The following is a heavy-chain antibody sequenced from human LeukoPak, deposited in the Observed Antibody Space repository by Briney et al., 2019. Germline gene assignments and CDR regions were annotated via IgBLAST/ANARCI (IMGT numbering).Heavy chain of an antibody. Sequence: GGSLRLSCAASGFRFDSFYMGWIRQVPGKGLDYIAFISASGAVPYYAESVKGRFTISRDNAKNSVSLQMNSLSADDTAVYYCARSLTVASEDYWGQGTLVTVSS. J-gene: IGHJ4*02. V-gene: IGHV3-11*04. CDR1: GFRFDSFY. D-gene: IGHD4-11*01. CDR3: ARSLTVASEDY. CDR2: ISASGAVP.